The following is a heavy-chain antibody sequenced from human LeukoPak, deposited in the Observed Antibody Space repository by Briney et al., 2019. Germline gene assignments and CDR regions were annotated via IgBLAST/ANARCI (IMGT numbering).Heavy chain of an antibody. CDR3: ARALSTNRIYYYGMDV. J-gene: IGHJ6*02. CDR1: GYTFTGYY. Sequence: ASVKVSCKASGYTFTGYYMHWVRQAPGQGLEWMGWINPNSGGTNYAQKFQGRVTMTRNTSISTAYMELSSLRSEDTAVYYCARALSTNRIYYYGMDVWGQGTTVTVSS. D-gene: IGHD1-1*01. CDR2: INPNSGGT. V-gene: IGHV1-2*02.